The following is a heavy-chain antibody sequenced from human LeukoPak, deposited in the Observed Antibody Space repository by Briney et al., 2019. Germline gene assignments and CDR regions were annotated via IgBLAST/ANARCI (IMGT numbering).Heavy chain of an antibody. V-gene: IGHV4-4*07. CDR1: GGSFSGYY. CDR2: IYTCGST. Sequence: PSETLSLTCAVYGGSFSGYYWSWIRQPAGKGLEWIGRIYTCGSTNYNPSLKSRVTMSVDTSKNQFSLKLSSVTAADTAVYYCARDNVEGTSYYDFWSGYYGMMDVWGQGTTVTVSS. J-gene: IGHJ6*02. D-gene: IGHD3-3*01. CDR3: ARDNVEGTSYYDFWSGYYGMMDV.